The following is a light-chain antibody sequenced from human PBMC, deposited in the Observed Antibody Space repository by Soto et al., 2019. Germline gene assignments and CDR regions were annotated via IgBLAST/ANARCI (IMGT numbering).Light chain of an antibody. CDR1: QSISSSY. J-gene: IGKJ1*01. CDR2: DAS. V-gene: IGKV3-15*01. CDR3: HQYNNWPPWT. Sequence: TQSPGTLSLYTGERATLSCRAIQSISSSYLAWYQQKPGQAPRLLIYDASTRATGIPARFSGSGSGTEFTLTISSLQSEDFAVYYCHQYNNWPPWTFGQGTKV.